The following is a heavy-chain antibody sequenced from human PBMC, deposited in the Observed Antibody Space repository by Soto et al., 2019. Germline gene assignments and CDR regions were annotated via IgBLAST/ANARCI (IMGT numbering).Heavy chain of an antibody. Sequence: SETLSLACTVSGGSISSRSYYWGWIRQPPGKGLEWMGGIYYSGTTFYSPSLKSRVIISVDTSKNQFSLKLTSVTAADTAMYYCARQNGSFRSWFDSWGQGTLVTVSS. CDR2: IYYSGTT. V-gene: IGHV4-39*01. CDR1: GGSISSRSYY. D-gene: IGHD3-10*01. J-gene: IGHJ5*01. CDR3: ARQNGSFRSWFDS.